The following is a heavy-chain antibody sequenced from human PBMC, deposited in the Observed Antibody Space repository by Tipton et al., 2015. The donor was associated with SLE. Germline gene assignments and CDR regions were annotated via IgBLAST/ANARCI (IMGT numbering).Heavy chain of an antibody. CDR1: GGSISSSSYY. CDR2: IYYSGST. V-gene: IGHV4-39*01. Sequence: LRLSCTVSGGSISSSSYYWGWIRQPPGKGLEWIGSIYYSGSTYYNPSLKSRVTISVDTSKNQFSLKLSSVTAADTAVYYCARREKLEQHFDYWGQGTLVTVSS. D-gene: IGHD1/OR15-1a*01. CDR3: ARREKLEQHFDY. J-gene: IGHJ4*02.